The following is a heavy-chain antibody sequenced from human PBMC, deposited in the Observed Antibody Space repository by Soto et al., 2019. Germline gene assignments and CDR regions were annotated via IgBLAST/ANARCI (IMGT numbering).Heavy chain of an antibody. J-gene: IGHJ4*02. Sequence: EVQLVESGGGLVQPGGSLRLSCAASGFTFSSYWMHWVRQAPGKGLLWVSRINSDGSTTNYADSVKGRFTISRDNAKNTLYLQMNSLSAEDTGVYHCARDVCRDGQGRWGQGTLVTVSS. CDR2: INSDGSTT. CDR1: GFTFSSYW. D-gene: IGHD2-15*01. V-gene: IGHV3-74*01. CDR3: ARDVCRDGQGR.